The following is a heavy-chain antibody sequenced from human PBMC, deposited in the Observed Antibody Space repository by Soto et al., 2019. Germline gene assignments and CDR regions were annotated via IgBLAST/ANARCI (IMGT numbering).Heavy chain of an antibody. CDR1: GGTFSSYA. Sequence: QVQLVQSGAEVKKPGSSVKVSCKASGGTFSSYAISWVRQAPGQGLEWMGVIIPIFGTPNYAQKFQGRVTITADESTSTAYMELSSLRSEDTAVYYCARVAVKGVFGVVPTYADYYYYGMDVWGQGTTVTVSS. J-gene: IGHJ6*02. CDR3: ARVAVKGVFGVVPTYADYYYYGMDV. V-gene: IGHV1-69*01. CDR2: IIPIFGTP. D-gene: IGHD3-3*01.